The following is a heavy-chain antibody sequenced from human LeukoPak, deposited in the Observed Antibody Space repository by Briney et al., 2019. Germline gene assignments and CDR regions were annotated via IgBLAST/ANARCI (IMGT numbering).Heavy chain of an antibody. V-gene: IGHV4-34*01. CDR1: GGSFSGYY. CDR2: INHSGST. Sequence: SETLSLTCAVYGGSFSGYYWSWIRQPPGKGLEGIGEINHSGSTNYNPSLKSRVTISVDTSKNQFSLKLSSVTAADTAVYYCARGPLTIFGVVSSYYFDYWGQGTLVTVSS. CDR3: ARGPLTIFGVVSSYYFDY. J-gene: IGHJ4*02. D-gene: IGHD3-3*01.